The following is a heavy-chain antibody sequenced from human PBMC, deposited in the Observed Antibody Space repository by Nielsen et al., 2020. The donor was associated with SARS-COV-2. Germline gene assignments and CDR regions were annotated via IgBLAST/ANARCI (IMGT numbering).Heavy chain of an antibody. CDR2: IYYSGST. Sequence: GSLRLSCTVSGGSISSSSYYWSWIRQPPGKGLEWIGYIYYSGSTNYNPSLKSRVTISVDTSKNQFSLKLSSVTAADTAVYYCATGDSYGYPGWFDPWGQGTLVTVSS. J-gene: IGHJ5*02. D-gene: IGHD5-18*01. CDR1: GGSISSSSYY. V-gene: IGHV4-61*01. CDR3: ATGDSYGYPGWFDP.